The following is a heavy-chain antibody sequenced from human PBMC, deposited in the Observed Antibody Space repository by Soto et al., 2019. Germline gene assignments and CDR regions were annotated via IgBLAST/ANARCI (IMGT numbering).Heavy chain of an antibody. D-gene: IGHD6-19*01. J-gene: IGHJ6*02. V-gene: IGHV3-23*01. CDR3: AKDWGISGRNGDYHDVMAV. CDR1: GFTLSSYA. Sequence: PAGSPRLSCAASGFTLSSYAMSWVRQAPGKGLEWVSAISGSGGSTYYADSVKGRFTISRDNSKNKLYLQMNSLRAEDTAEYYCAKDWGISGRNGDYHDVMAVWGQGSTVTVCS. CDR2: ISGSGGST.